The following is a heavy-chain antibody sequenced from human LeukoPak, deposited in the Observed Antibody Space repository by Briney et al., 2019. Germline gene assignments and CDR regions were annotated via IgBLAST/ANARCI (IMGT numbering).Heavy chain of an antibody. D-gene: IGHD3-16*02. CDR3: ARAPYYDYVWGSYRPYYYYMDV. Sequence: ASVKVSCKASGGTFSSYAISWVRQAPGQGLEWMGGIIPIFGTANYAQKFQGRVTITADESTSTAYMELSSLRSEDTAVYYCARAPYYDYVWGSYRPYYYYMDVWGKGTTVTVSS. CDR2: IIPIFGTA. V-gene: IGHV1-69*13. J-gene: IGHJ6*03. CDR1: GGTFSSYA.